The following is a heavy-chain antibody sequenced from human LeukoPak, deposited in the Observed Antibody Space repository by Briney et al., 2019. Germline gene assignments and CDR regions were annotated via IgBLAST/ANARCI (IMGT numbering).Heavy chain of an antibody. J-gene: IGHJ3*02. CDR2: INHSGST. Sequence: SETLSLTCAVYGGSFSGYYWSWIRQPPGKGLEWIGEINHSGSTNYNPSLKSRVTISVDTSKNQFSLKLSSVTAADTAVYYCARHVLTFEQQLVGNAFDIWGQGTMVTVSS. D-gene: IGHD6-13*01. CDR1: GGSFSGYY. CDR3: ARHVLTFEQQLVGNAFDI. V-gene: IGHV4-34*01.